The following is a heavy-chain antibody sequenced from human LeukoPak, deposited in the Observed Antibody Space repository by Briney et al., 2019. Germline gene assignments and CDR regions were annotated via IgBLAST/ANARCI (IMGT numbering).Heavy chain of an antibody. CDR3: LQGLEQERSGSYGMDV. CDR2: ISGSGGST. D-gene: IGHD1-26*01. CDR1: GFTFSSYA. Sequence: PGGSLRLSCAASGFTFSSYAMTWVRQAPGKGLEWVSGISGSGGSTHYADSVKGRFTISRDNSKNTLYLQMNSLRAEDTAVYFCLQGLEQERSGSYGMDVWGQGTTVTVSS. J-gene: IGHJ6*02. V-gene: IGHV3-23*01.